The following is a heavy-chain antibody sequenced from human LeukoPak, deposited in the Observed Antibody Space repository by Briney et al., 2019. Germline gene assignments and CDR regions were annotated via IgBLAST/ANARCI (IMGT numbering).Heavy chain of an antibody. CDR1: GFTVQSND. V-gene: IGHV3-53*01. CDR3: ASRIATAGSVDY. CDR2: IDSGGRT. J-gene: IGHJ4*02. Sequence: GGSLRLSCAASGFTVQSNDMSWVRQAPGKGLEWVSVIDSGGRTFYADSVKGRFTISRDNSKNTLHLQMNTLRAEDTAVYYCASRIATAGSVDYWGQGILVTVSS. D-gene: IGHD6-13*01.